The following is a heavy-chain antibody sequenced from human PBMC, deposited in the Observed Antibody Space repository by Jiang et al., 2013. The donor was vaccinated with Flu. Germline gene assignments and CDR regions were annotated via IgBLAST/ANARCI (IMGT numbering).Heavy chain of an antibody. V-gene: IGHV4-59*01. CDR1: GGPFRNNY. J-gene: IGHJ3*02. CDR2: RHHKGET. Sequence: TLSLTCSVSGGPFRNNYWSWIRQSPEKGLEWIGYRHHKGETNYNPSLQNRVTISLDESKYQFSLNLTSVTAADTAVYYCVRDFVGASDVFDIWGQGAEVTVSS. D-gene: IGHD3-16*01. CDR3: VRDFVGASDVFDI.